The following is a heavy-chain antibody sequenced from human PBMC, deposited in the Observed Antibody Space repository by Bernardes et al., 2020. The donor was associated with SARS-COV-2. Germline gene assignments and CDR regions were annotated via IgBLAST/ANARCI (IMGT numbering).Heavy chain of an antibody. D-gene: IGHD1-26*01. CDR3: AKDRHQWDHYYGIDV. J-gene: IGHJ6*02. CDR2: ISTSGDST. CDR1: GFTFNTYG. Sequence: GGSLRLSCAASGFTFNTYGMSWVRQAPGKGLEWVSAISTSGDSTYYADSVKGRFTISRDNSKNTMYMQMNSLRAEDTAVYYCAKDRHQWDHYYGIDVWGQGTTVTVSS. V-gene: IGHV3-23*01.